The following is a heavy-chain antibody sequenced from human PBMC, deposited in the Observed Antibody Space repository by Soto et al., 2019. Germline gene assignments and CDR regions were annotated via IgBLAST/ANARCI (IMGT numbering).Heavy chain of an antibody. CDR2: IWYDGSNI. V-gene: IGHV3-33*01. D-gene: IGHD2-21*02. CDR1: GFTFTDYA. CDR3: AREKFGDDFDY. Sequence: QGQLVESGGGLVQPGRSLRLSCAASGFTFTDYAMHWVRQAPDKGLEWVAIIWYDGSNIYYADSVKGRFTISRDNSKNTLYLQMNSLRAEDTAVYYCAREKFGDDFDYWGQGTLVTVSS. J-gene: IGHJ4*02.